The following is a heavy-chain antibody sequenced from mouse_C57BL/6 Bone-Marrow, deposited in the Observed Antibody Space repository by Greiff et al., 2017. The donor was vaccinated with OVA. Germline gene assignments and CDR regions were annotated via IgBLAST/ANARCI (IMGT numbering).Heavy chain of an antibody. CDR1: GFTFSDYG. V-gene: IGHV5-17*01. D-gene: IGHD4-1*01. Sequence: EVKLQESGGGLVKPGGSLKLSCAASGFTFSDYGMHWVRQAPEKGLEWVAYISSGSSTIYYADTVKGRFTISRDNAKNTLFLQMTSLRSEDTAMYYCARPGDWGYYAMDYWGQGTSVTVSS. CDR2: ISSGSSTI. CDR3: ARPGDWGYYAMDY. J-gene: IGHJ4*01.